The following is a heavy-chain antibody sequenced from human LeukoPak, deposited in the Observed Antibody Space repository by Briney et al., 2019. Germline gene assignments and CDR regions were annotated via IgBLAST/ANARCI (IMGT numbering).Heavy chain of an antibody. CDR3: TRRSTEDSSGYYST. J-gene: IGHJ5*02. D-gene: IGHD3-22*01. CDR2: FRSKANTYAS. CDR1: GFTLSGSA. Sequence: PGGSLRLSCAASGFTLSGSAMHWVRQASGKGLEWVGRFRSKANTYASAYAASVRGRFTISRAESTETAYLQMHSPKNEDIAVCYCTRRSTEDSSGYYSTWGQGTLVTVSS. V-gene: IGHV3-73*01.